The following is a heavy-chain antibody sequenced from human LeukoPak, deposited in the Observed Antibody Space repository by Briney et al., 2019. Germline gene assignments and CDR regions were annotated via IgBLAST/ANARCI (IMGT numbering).Heavy chain of an antibody. V-gene: IGHV1-2*02. Sequence: ASVKVSCKASGYTFTGYRMHWVRQVPGQGLEWMAWINPNNGGTNYAQKFQGRVTLTRDTSISTTYMELSSLRSDDTAVYYCATSGSTWYNDYWGQGTLVTVSP. J-gene: IGHJ4*02. CDR3: ATSGSTWYNDY. CDR1: GYTFTGYR. CDR2: INPNNGGT. D-gene: IGHD6-13*01.